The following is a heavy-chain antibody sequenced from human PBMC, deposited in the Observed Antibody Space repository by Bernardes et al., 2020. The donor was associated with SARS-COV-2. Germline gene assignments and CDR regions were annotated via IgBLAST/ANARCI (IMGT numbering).Heavy chain of an antibody. Sequence: GGSLRLSCESSRFPLSNYWLAWVRQAPGKGLEWVANIKQDGSATYSVDSVQGRFTISRDNAKNFLYLQMNSLRAEDTAVYYCARLSVSYDDHWGQGTLVTVSS. V-gene: IGHV3-7*05. CDR1: RFPLSNYW. CDR2: IKQDGSAT. CDR3: ARLSVSYDDH. D-gene: IGHD3-16*01. J-gene: IGHJ4*02.